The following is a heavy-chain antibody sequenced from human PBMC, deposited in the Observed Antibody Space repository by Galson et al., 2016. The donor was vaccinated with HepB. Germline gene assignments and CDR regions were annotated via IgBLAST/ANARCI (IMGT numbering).Heavy chain of an antibody. CDR3: TGGYTDSPPLHYYYYGMDV. V-gene: IGHV4-59*03. J-gene: IGHJ6*02. D-gene: IGHD2-15*01. CDR1: GGSLNNYY. CDR2: IYYSGTT. Sequence: SETLSLTCTVSGGSLNNYYWSWIRQPPGKGLEWIGYIYYSGTTNYNPSLTSRVTISIDMSKNQFSLNVKSVTAADSAVYFCTGGYTDSPPLHYYYYGMDVWGQGTTVTVSS.